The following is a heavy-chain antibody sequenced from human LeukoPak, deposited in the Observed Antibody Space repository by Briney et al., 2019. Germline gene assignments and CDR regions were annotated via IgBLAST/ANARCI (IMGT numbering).Heavy chain of an antibody. CDR1: GGSISSSNW. Sequence: SETLSLTCAVSGGSISSSNWWSWVRQPPGKGLEWIGEIYHSGSTNYNPSLKSRVTISVDTSKNQFSLKLSSVTAADTAVYYCARDYHYYDSSGYYWDYYYYYMDVWGKGTTVTVSS. J-gene: IGHJ6*03. D-gene: IGHD3-22*01. CDR2: IYHSGST. V-gene: IGHV4-4*02. CDR3: ARDYHYYDSSGYYWDYYYYYMDV.